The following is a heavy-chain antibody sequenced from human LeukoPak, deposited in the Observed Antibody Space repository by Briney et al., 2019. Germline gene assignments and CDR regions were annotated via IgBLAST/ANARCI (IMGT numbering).Heavy chain of an antibody. CDR1: GGSISSYY. V-gene: IGHV4-59*01. CDR3: ARGPYYYDSSGYYVYWYFDL. D-gene: IGHD3-22*01. J-gene: IGHJ2*01. Sequence: KSSETLSLTCTVSGGSISSYYWSWIRQPPGKGLEWIGYIYYSGSTNYNPSLKSRVTISVDTSKNQFSLKLSSVTAADTAVYYCARGPYYYDSSGYYVYWYFDLWGRGTLVTVSS. CDR2: IYYSGST.